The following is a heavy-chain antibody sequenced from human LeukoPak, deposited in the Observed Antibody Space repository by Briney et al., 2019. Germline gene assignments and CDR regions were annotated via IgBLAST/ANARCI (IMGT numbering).Heavy chain of an antibody. CDR1: GGTFSSYA. J-gene: IGHJ6*02. CDR2: IIPIFGTA. V-gene: IGHV1-69*13. CDR3: ARGYGAGYCSSTSCYGGAAGDYYYYGMDV. Sequence: ASVKVSCKASGGTFSSYAISWVRQAPGQGLEWMGGIIPIFGTANYAQKFQGRVTITADESTSTAYMELSSLRSEDTAVYYCARGYGAGYCSSTSCYGGAAGDYYYYGMDVWGQGTTVTVSS. D-gene: IGHD2-2*01.